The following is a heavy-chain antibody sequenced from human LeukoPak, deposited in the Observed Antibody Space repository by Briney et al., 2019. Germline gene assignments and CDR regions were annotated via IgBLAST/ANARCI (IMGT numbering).Heavy chain of an antibody. V-gene: IGHV4-34*01. CDR3: ARGLGYCSSTSCYTVSYYYYYGMDV. CDR2: INHSGST. Sequence: SETLSLTCSVYGGSFSGYYWSWIRQPPGKGLEWIGEINHSGSTNYNPSLKSRVTISVDTSKNQFSLKLSSVTAADTAVYYCARGLGYCSSTSCYTVSYYYYYGMDVWGQGTTVTVSS. D-gene: IGHD2-2*02. J-gene: IGHJ6*02. CDR1: GGSFSGYY.